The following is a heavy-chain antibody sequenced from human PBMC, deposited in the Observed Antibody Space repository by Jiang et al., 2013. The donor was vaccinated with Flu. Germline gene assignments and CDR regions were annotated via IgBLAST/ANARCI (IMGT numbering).Heavy chain of an antibody. V-gene: IGHV4-30-4*01. J-gene: IGHJ6*02. CDR1: GDFLSSGDFY. D-gene: IGHD1-26*01. CDR3: ARDWRIVGGRGGDYYGLDV. Sequence: GLVKPSQTLSLTCTVSGDFLSSGDFYWSWIRQSPGKGLEWMGYIYYSGSSYSNPSFKGRLTMSVDTSKNQFSLRLSSVTAADSAVYFCARDWRIVGGRGGDYYGLDVWGQGSTVTVSS. CDR2: IYYSGSS.